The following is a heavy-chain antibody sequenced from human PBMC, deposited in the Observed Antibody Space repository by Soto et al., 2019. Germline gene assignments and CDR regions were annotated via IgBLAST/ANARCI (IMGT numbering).Heavy chain of an antibody. CDR1: GGSISSGGYY. D-gene: IGHD4-17*01. Sequence: QVQLQESGPGLVKPSQTLSLTCTVSGGSISSGGYYWSWIRQHPGKGLEWIGYIYYSGSTYYIPSLKSRVTISVDTSKNQFSLKLSSVTAADTAVYYCARGHTVTTSHFDYWGQGTLVTVSS. J-gene: IGHJ4*02. CDR2: IYYSGST. V-gene: IGHV4-31*03. CDR3: ARGHTVTTSHFDY.